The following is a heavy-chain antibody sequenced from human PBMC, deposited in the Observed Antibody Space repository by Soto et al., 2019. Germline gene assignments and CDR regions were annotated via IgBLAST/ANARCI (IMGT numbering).Heavy chain of an antibody. CDR3: ARGDEVKTVTTLDV. D-gene: IGHD4-4*01. Sequence: GGSLRLSCAASGFTFSSYSMNWVRQAPGKGLEWVSSISSSSSYIYYADSVKGRFTISRDNAKNSLYLQMNSLRAEDTAVYYCARGDEVKTVTTLDVWGQGTTVTVSS. V-gene: IGHV3-21*01. J-gene: IGHJ6*02. CDR1: GFTFSSYS. CDR2: ISSSSSYI.